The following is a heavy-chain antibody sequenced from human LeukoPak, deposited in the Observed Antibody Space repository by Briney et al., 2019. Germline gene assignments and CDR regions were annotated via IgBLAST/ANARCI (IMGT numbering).Heavy chain of an antibody. J-gene: IGHJ6*03. D-gene: IGHD3-9*01. CDR1: GFTFSDYY. V-gene: IGHV3-23*01. CDR2: ISGSGDST. Sequence: GGSLRLSCAASGFTFSDYYMSWIRQAPGKGLEWVSAISGSGDSTNYADSVKGRFTISRDNSKNTLYLQMNSLRAEDTAVYYCAIIPGDLTGYYIYYYYYMDVWGKGTTVTVSS. CDR3: AIIPGDLTGYYIYYYYYMDV.